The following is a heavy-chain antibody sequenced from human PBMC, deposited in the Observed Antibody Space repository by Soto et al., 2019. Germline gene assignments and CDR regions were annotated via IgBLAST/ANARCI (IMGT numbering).Heavy chain of an antibody. D-gene: IGHD1-26*01. CDR2: ISYDGSNK. CDR1: GFTFSSYA. Sequence: QVQLVESGGGVVQPGRSLRLSCAASGFTFSSYAMHWVRQAPGKGLEWVAVISYDGSNKYYADSVKGRFTISRDNSKDTLYRQMNSLRTEDTAVFYCAKSARYSGSYLDYRGQGTLVTVSS. J-gene: IGHJ4*02. V-gene: IGHV3-30*18. CDR3: AKSARYSGSYLDY.